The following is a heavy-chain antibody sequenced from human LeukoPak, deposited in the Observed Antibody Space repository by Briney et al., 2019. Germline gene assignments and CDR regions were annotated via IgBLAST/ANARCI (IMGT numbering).Heavy chain of an antibody. CDR3: ARRSRGYSSSLGA. V-gene: IGHV5-51*01. CDR1: GYRFTSYW. CDR2: IYPGDSDT. Sequence: GESLKISCKGSGYRFTSYWIGWVRQMPGKGLEWMGIIYPGDSDTRYSPSFQGQVTISADKSISTAYLQWSSLKASDTAMYYCARRSRGYSSSLGAWGQGTLVTVSS. J-gene: IGHJ5*02. D-gene: IGHD6-13*01.